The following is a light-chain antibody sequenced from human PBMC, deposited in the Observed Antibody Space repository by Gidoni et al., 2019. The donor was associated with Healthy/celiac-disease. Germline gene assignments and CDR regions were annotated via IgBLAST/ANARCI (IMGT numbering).Light chain of an antibody. V-gene: IGKV1-33*01. CDR2: DAS. CDR1: QDISNY. CDR3: QQYDNLPLT. Sequence: DIQMTQSPSSLSASVGDRVTITCQASQDISNYLNWYQQKPGKAPKLLIYDASNFETGVPSRFSGSGSGTDFTFTISSLQPEDIATYYCQQYDNLPLTFXPXTKVDIK. J-gene: IGKJ3*01.